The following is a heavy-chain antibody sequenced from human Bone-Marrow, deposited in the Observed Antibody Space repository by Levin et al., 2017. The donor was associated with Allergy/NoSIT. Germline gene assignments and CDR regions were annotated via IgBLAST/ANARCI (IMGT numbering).Heavy chain of an antibody. D-gene: IGHD2-8*01. Sequence: SVKVSCKASGGTFSSYTISWVRQAPGQGLEWMGRIIPILGIANYAQKFQGRVTITADKSTSTAYMELSSLRSEDTAVYYCARDPGYCTNGVCLGYWGQGTLVTVSS. CDR3: ARDPGYCTNGVCLGY. CDR2: IIPILGIA. V-gene: IGHV1-69*04. CDR1: GGTFSSYT. J-gene: IGHJ4*02.